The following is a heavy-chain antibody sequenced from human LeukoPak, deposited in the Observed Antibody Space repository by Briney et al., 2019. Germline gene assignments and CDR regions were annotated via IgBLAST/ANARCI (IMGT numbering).Heavy chain of an antibody. Sequence: GALRLSCPTSGFTFSSYAMSWVRPAPGKGLEWVSAISGSGGSTYYADSVKGRFTISRDNYKNTLYLQMNSLRAEDTAVYYCARVGSGSHWGYFEYWGQGTLVTVSS. J-gene: IGHJ4*02. CDR1: GFTFSSYA. CDR3: ARVGSGSHWGYFEY. CDR2: ISGSGGST. V-gene: IGHV3-23*01. D-gene: IGHD1-26*01.